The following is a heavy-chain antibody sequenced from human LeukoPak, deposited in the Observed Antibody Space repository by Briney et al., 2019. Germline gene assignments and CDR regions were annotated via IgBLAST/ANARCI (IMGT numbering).Heavy chain of an antibody. CDR1: GFTFSSYW. CDR2: INGDGRNI. J-gene: IGHJ6*02. CDR3: TRDLMDYDVSTGLHHYYMDV. V-gene: IGHV3-74*01. Sequence: GGSLRLSCVASGFTFSSYWMHWVRQDPRKGLVWVSRINGDGRNINYADSVRGRFTISRDNAKNTLYLQMNTLRVEDTAAYYCTRDLMDYDVSTGLHHYYMDVWGQGTTVTVSS. D-gene: IGHD3-9*01.